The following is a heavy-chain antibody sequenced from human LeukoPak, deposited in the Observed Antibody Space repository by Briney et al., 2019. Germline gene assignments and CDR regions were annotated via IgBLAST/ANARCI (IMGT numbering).Heavy chain of an antibody. D-gene: IGHD5-12*01. CDR3: ARRYSGYDLTYFDY. CDR1: GYTSTGYY. J-gene: IGHJ4*02. CDR2: INPNSGGT. V-gene: IGHV1-2*02. Sequence: ASVKVSCKASGYTSTGYYMHWVRQAPGQGLEWMGWINPNSGGTNYAQKFQGRVTMTRDTSISTAYMELSRLRSDDTAVYYCARRYSGYDLTYFDYWGQGTLVTVSS.